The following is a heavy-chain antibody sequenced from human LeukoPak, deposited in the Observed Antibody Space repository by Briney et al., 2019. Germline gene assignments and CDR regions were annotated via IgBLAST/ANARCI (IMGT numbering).Heavy chain of an antibody. V-gene: IGHV4-39*01. J-gene: IGHJ4*02. CDR3: ASHQG. Sequence: SETLSLTCTVSGGSISSSSYSRGWIRQPPGKGLEWIGRIYYSGRTYYNPSLHNQVTLSVDTTKNQFSQHLSSVTAADTAVYYCASHQGWGQGTLVTVSS. CDR2: IYYSGRT. CDR1: GGSISSSSYS.